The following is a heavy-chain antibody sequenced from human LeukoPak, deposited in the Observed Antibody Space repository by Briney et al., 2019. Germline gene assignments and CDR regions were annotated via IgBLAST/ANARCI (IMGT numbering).Heavy chain of an antibody. J-gene: IGHJ4*02. CDR1: GFTFSSYA. Sequence: GGSLRLSCAASGFTFSSYAMSWVRQAPGKGLEWVSAISGSGGSTYYADSVKGRFTISRDNSKNTIYLQMNSLRAEDTAIYYCAKRSSTSSGYFDFWGRGTLVTVSS. CDR2: ISGSGGST. CDR3: AKRSSTSSGYFDF. V-gene: IGHV3-23*01. D-gene: IGHD3-22*01.